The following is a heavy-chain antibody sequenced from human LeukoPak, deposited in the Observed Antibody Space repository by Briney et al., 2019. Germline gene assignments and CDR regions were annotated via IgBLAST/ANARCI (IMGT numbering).Heavy chain of an antibody. D-gene: IGHD5-24*01. J-gene: IGHJ3*02. CDR2: ISGSGVYT. V-gene: IGHV3-23*01. Sequence: GGSLRFSCAASRFTFDSYGMNWVRQAPGKGLEWVSRISGSGVYTYYADSVKGRFTISRDNSRNTLYLVMNSLRVDDTAVYYCAKAVDLATISVDIWGQGTMVTVSS. CDR1: RFTFDSYG. CDR3: AKAVDLATISVDI.